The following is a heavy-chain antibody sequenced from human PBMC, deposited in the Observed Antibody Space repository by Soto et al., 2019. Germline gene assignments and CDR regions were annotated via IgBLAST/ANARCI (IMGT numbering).Heavy chain of an antibody. CDR1: GGSFTGNY. CDR3: ATDSATSYFGMDV. V-gene: IGHV4-34*01. CDR2: VNDSGST. D-gene: IGHD1-26*01. Sequence: SWTLSLTCAVYGGSFTGNYRSWIRQPPGKGLEWIGEVNDSGSTNFNPSLKSRVTISVDTSKKQFTLKLTSVTAADTAVYYCATDSATSYFGMDVWGHGTTVTVSS. J-gene: IGHJ6*02.